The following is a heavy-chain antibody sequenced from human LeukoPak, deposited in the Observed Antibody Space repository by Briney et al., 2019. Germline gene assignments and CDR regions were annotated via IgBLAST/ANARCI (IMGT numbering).Heavy chain of an antibody. J-gene: IGHJ4*02. D-gene: IGHD4-11*01. CDR1: GFTVSSNY. Sequence: GGSLRLSCAASGFTVSSNYMSWVRQAPGKGLEGVSVIYSGGSTYYADSVKGRFTISRDNSKNTLYLQMNSLRAEDTAVYYCARSGTTVTADLYYWGQGTLVTVSS. V-gene: IGHV3-53*01. CDR3: ARSGTTVTADLYY. CDR2: IYSGGST.